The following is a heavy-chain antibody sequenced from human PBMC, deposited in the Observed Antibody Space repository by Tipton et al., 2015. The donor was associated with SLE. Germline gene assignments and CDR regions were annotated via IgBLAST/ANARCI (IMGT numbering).Heavy chain of an antibody. V-gene: IGHV4-59*12. CDR1: GASIRSYC. J-gene: IGHJ6*03. D-gene: IGHD1-14*01. CDR2: VYYSGST. CDR3: ARDRTSNYYYYYMDV. Sequence: GLVKPSETLSLTCTVSGASIRSYCWSWIRQPPGKGLEWIGYVYYSGSTNYSPSLESRVTISVDTSKNQFSLKLNSVTAADTAVYFCARDRTSNYYYYYMDVWGKGTTVTVSS.